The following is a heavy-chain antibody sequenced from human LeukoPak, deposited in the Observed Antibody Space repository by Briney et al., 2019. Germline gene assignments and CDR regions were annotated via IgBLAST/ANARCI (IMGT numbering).Heavy chain of an antibody. CDR3: AKDKYYYDSSGYFDY. Sequence: GGSLRLSCAASGFTLSSYAMSWVRQGPGKGLEWVSAISGSGGSTYYADSVKGRFTISRDNAKNSLYLQMNSLRAEDMALYYCAKDKYYYDSSGYFDYWGQGTLVTVSS. J-gene: IGHJ4*02. CDR1: GFTLSSYA. D-gene: IGHD3-22*01. CDR2: ISGSGGST. V-gene: IGHV3-23*01.